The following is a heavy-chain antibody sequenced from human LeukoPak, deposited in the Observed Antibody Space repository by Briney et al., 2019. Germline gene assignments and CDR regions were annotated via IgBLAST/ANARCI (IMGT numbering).Heavy chain of an antibody. V-gene: IGHV4-30-4*01. CDR3: ARLSSGSSSWYDIHY. CDR2: IYYSGST. CDR1: GGSISSGDYS. J-gene: IGHJ4*02. D-gene: IGHD6-13*01. Sequence: PSETLSLTCTVSGGSISSGDYSWSWIRQPPGKGLEWIGYIYYSGSTYYNPSLKSRVTISVDTSKNQFSLKLSSVTAANTAVYYCARLSSGSSSWYDIHYWGQGTLVTVSS.